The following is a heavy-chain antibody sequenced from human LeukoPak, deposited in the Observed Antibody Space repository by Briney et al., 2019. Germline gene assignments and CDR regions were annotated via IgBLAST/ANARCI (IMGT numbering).Heavy chain of an antibody. D-gene: IGHD4-17*01. CDR1: GGSTSSYY. CDR3: AREGYGDPLGYYYMDV. V-gene: IGHV4-4*07. CDR2: IYTSGST. Sequence: PSETLSLTCTVSGGSTSSYYWSWIRQPAGKGLEWIGRIYTSGSTNYNPSLKSRVTMSVDTSKNQFSLKLSSVTAADTAVYYCAREGYGDPLGYYYMDVWGKGTTVTVSS. J-gene: IGHJ6*03.